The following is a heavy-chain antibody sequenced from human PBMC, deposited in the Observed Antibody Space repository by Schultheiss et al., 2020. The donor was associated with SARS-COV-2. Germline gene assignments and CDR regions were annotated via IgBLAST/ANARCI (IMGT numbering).Heavy chain of an antibody. CDR3: TRDYGSTNNCYYYDMDV. D-gene: IGHD2-2*01. Sequence: GGSLRLSCAASGFTFSSYGMHWVRQAPGKGLEWVAVILDNGSNTYYADSVKGRFTISRDNAKNSLYLQMNSLRAEDTAVYYCTRDYGSTNNCYYYDMDVWGQGTTVTVSS. CDR2: ILDNGSNT. CDR1: GFTFSSYG. J-gene: IGHJ6*02. V-gene: IGHV3-30*04.